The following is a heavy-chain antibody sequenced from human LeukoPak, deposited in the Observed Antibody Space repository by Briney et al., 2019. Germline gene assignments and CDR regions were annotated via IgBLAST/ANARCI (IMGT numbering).Heavy chain of an antibody. D-gene: IGHD3-22*01. J-gene: IGHJ3*02. Sequence: GGSLRLSCAASGFTFSSYWMSWVRQAPGKGLEWVANIKQDGSEKYYVDSVKGRFTISRDNAKNSLYLQMNSLRAEDTAVYYCARGSTYYYDSSGYSAFDIWGQGTMVTVSS. CDR1: GFTFSSYW. CDR3: ARGSTYYYDSSGYSAFDI. CDR2: IKQDGSEK. V-gene: IGHV3-7*01.